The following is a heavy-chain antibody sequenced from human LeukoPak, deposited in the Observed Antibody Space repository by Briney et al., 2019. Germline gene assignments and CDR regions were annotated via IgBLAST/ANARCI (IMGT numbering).Heavy chain of an antibody. V-gene: IGHV1-2*02. D-gene: IGHD3-10*01. CDR2: INPDSGDT. CDR3: AREDYYESGHENWFDP. J-gene: IGHJ5*02. CDR1: GYTFTGHY. Sequence: ASVKVSCKASGYTFTGHYMHWVRQAPGQGFEWMGWINPDSGDTKYAQKFQGRVTMTGDTSTTTAYMELSRLRSDDTAVYFCAREDYYESGHENWFDPRGQGTLVTVSS.